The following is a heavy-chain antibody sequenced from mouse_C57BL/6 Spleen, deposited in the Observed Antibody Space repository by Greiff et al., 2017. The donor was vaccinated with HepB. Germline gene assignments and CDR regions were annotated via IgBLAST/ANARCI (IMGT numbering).Heavy chain of an antibody. J-gene: IGHJ2*01. CDR3: ALYDGSPYYFDG. D-gene: IGHD2-3*01. CDR1: GYTFTSYG. Sequence: VQLQQSGAELARPGASVKLSCKASGYTFTSYGISWVKQRTGQGLEWIGEIYPRSGNTYYNEKFTGKATLTADKSSSTAYMELLSLTSEDSAVNFCALYDGSPYYFDGWGQGTTLTVSS. V-gene: IGHV1-81*01. CDR2: IYPRSGNT.